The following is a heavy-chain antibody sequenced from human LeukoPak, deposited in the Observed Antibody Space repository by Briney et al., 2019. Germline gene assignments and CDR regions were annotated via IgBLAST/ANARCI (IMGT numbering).Heavy chain of an antibody. CDR3: AKGRTAIDY. CDR2: ISGSGGST. J-gene: IGHJ4*02. V-gene: IGHV3-23*01. Sequence: GGSLRLSCAASGFTFSTYAMNWVRQAPGKGLEWVSGISGSGGSTYYADSVKGRFTISRDNSKNTLYLQMNSLRADDTAVYYCAKGRTAIDYWGQGTLVTVSS. CDR1: GFTFSTYA.